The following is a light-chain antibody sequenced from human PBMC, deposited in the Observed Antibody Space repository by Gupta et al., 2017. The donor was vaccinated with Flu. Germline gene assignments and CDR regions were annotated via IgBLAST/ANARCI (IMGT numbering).Light chain of an antibody. V-gene: IGKV1D-12*01. CDR3: LQTDSLANT. CDR2: ASS. CDR1: QDISTW. J-gene: IGKJ4*01. Sequence: DIQMTQSPSSVSASVGDRVTISCRASQDISTWLAWYQQTPGKAPKLLIFASSSLESGVPSRFSGRGSGTYFTLTISSLQPEDFATYYCLQTDSLANTFGGGTKVEIK.